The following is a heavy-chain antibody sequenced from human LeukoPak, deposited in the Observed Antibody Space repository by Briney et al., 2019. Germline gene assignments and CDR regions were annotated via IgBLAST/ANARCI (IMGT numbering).Heavy chain of an antibody. V-gene: IGHV3-23*01. J-gene: IGHJ4*02. Sequence: GGSLRLSCAPSGFTFDNFAMTWVRQAPGKGLEWVSEITGSGGSTYYADSVEGRFSISRDNSKNTLYLQMNSLRAEDTAIYYCARELFDFDYWGQGTLVTVSS. CDR2: ITGSGGST. CDR3: ARELFDFDY. D-gene: IGHD3-10*01. CDR1: GFTFDNFA.